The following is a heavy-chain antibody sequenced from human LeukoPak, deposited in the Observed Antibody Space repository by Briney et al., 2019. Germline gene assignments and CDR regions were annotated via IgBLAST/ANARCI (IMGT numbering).Heavy chain of an antibody. D-gene: IGHD3-22*01. CDR3: ARDGYYYDSSGYDAFDI. Sequence: PGGSLRLSCAASGFTFSSYGMHWVRQAPGKGLEWVAVIWYDGSNKYYADSVKGRFTISRDNYKNTLYLQMNSLRAEDTAVYYCARDGYYYDSSGYDAFDIWGQGTMVTVSS. CDR1: GFTFSSYG. CDR2: IWYDGSNK. V-gene: IGHV3-33*01. J-gene: IGHJ3*02.